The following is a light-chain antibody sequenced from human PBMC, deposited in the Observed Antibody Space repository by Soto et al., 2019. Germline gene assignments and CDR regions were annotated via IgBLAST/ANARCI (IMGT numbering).Light chain of an antibody. V-gene: IGKV1-5*01. CDR3: QQYISYS. Sequence: IQMTQTPSSLSASVGDRVIITCRASQSISGWLAWYQQKPGKAPKLLIYDASSLESGVPSRFSGSGSGTEFTLTISSLQSDNFATYYFQQYISYSFGPGGKVDIK. CDR1: QSISGW. CDR2: DAS. J-gene: IGKJ3*01.